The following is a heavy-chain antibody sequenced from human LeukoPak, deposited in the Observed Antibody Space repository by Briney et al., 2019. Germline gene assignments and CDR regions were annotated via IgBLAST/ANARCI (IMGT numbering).Heavy chain of an antibody. CDR2: IYYSGGT. D-gene: IGHD3-10*01. CDR3: ARVSRGSGSKAYYFDY. V-gene: IGHV4-39*01. J-gene: IGHJ4*02. CDR1: GGSISSSSYY. Sequence: SETLSLTCTVSGGSISSSSYYWGWIRQPPGKGLEWIGGIYYSGGTYYNPSLKSRVTISVDTSKNQFSLKLSSVTAADTAVYYCARVSRGSGSKAYYFDYWGQGTLVTVSS.